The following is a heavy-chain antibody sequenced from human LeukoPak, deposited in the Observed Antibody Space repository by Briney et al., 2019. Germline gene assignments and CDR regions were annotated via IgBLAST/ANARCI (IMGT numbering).Heavy chain of an antibody. Sequence: ASVKVSCKESGYTFTSYYMHGVRQAPGQGLEWMGIINPSGGSTSYAQKFQGRVTMTRDTSTGTVYMELSSLRSEDTAVYYCARATYSQVVPAAESYYYYGMDTWGQGTTVTVSS. CDR1: GYTFTSYY. CDR3: ARATYSQVVPAAESYYYYGMDT. D-gene: IGHD2-2*01. J-gene: IGHJ6*02. V-gene: IGHV1-46*01. CDR2: INPSGGST.